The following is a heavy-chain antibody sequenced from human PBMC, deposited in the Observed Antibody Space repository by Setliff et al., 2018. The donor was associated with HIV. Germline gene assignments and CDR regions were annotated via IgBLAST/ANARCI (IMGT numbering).Heavy chain of an antibody. V-gene: IGHV3-74*01. J-gene: IGHJ3*02. Sequence: LRLSCAASGFTFSSYWMHWVRQAPGQGLVWVSRITSDGSTTAYADSVKGRFTISRDNSKNTLYLQMNSLRAEDTAVYYCARDLSPPNPGIYFALDIWAKGQWSPSPQ. D-gene: IGHD3-10*01. CDR1: GFTFSSYW. CDR2: ITSDGSTT. CDR3: ARDLSPPNPGIYFALDI.